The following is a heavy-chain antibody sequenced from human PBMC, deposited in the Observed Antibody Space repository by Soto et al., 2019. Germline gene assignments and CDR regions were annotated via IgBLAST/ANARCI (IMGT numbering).Heavy chain of an antibody. J-gene: IGHJ6*02. V-gene: IGHV5-10-1*01. Sequence: PGESLKISCKGSGYSFTSYWISWVRQMPGKGLEWMGRIDPSDSYTNYSPSFQGHVTISADKSISTAYLQWSSLKASDTAMYYCATYWVTYCRSTTCYPGYGLDVWGQGTTVTVSS. CDR2: IDPSDSYT. CDR1: GYSFTSYW. CDR3: ATYWVTYCRSTTCYPGYGLDV. D-gene: IGHD2-2*01.